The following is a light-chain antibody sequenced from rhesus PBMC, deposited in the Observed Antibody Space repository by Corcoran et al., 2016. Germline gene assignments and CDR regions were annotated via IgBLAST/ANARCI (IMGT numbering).Light chain of an antibody. Sequence: QVILTQSPATLSLSPGERATLSCRASQSVSSYLAWYQQKPGQAPRLLIYGASSRATGIPDRFSGSGSGTDFTLTISSLGPEDVGVYYCQQSSNLLTFGGGTKVGIK. CDR2: GAS. CDR1: QSVSSY. J-gene: IGKJ4*01. V-gene: IGKV3S11*01. CDR3: QQSSNLLT.